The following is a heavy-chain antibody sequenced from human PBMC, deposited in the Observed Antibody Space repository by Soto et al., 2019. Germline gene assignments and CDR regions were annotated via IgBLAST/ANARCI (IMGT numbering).Heavy chain of an antibody. CDR3: XXXRDGTCYGCYDY. V-gene: IGHV3-64*01. CDR1: GFSLSTYS. Sequence: EVQLVESGGGLVQPGGSLRLSCAASGFSLSTYSIHWXXXAPGKGLEYVSAIDSIGRTYYSNSVRGRFTISRDTSXXXXXXXXXXXXXXXXXXXXXXXXRDGTCYGCYDYWGRGTLVTVSS. J-gene: IGHJ4*02. D-gene: IGHD2-15*01. CDR2: IDSIGRT.